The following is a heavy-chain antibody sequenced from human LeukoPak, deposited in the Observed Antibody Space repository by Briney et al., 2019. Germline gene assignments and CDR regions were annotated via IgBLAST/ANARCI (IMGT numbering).Heavy chain of an antibody. J-gene: IGHJ4*02. CDR2: ISWNSGSI. CDR1: GFNFDDYA. V-gene: IGHV3-9*03. Sequence: PGGSLRLSCAASGFNFDDYAMHWVRQAPGKGLEWVSGISWNSGSIGYADSVKGRFTISRDNAKNSLYLQMNSLRAEDMALYYCAKGDNWNYVASFNYWGQGTLVTVSS. D-gene: IGHD1-7*01. CDR3: AKGDNWNYVASFNY.